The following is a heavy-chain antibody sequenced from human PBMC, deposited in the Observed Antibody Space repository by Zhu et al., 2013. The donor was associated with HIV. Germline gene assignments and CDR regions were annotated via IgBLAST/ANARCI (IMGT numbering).Heavy chain of an antibody. Sequence: QVQLVQSGAEVKKPGASVKVSCKASGYTFTSYAMHWVRQAPGQRLEWMGWINAGNGNTKYSQKFQGRVTITRDTSASTAYMELSSLRSEDTAVYYCARDHLSSIAARPRQGPSNWFDPGPGNPGHRLL. D-gene: IGHD6-6*01. J-gene: IGHJ5*02. CDR3: ARDHLSSIAARPRQGPSNWFDP. CDR1: GYTFTSYA. V-gene: IGHV1-3*01. CDR2: INAGNGNT.